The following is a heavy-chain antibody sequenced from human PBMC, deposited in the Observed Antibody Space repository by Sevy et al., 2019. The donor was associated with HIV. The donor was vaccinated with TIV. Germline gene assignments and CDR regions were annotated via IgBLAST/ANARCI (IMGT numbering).Heavy chain of an antibody. V-gene: IGHV3-48*03. CDR3: ARERFLELDYYYGLDV. Sequence: GGSLRLSCTASGFTLSDYNMNWVRQAPGKGLEWVASSSRSGNRIFYVDSVKGRFTISRDNAKNSLSLQMNNLSAEDTAIYYCARERFLELDYYYGLDVWGQGTAVTVSS. D-gene: IGHD3-3*01. CDR1: GFTLSDYN. CDR2: SSRSGNRI. J-gene: IGHJ6*02.